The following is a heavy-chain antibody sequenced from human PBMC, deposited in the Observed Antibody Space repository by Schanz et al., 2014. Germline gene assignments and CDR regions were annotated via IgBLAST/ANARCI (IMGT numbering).Heavy chain of an antibody. CDR3: ARDQSPYTNSSDVRYFDY. D-gene: IGHD6-6*01. V-gene: IGHV3-23*01. CDR1: GFNFNTYA. Sequence: EVQLLESGGGLAQPGGSLRLACAASGFNFNTYAMSWVRQAPGKGLEWVSGLTEGGGGTYYTDAVKGRFTISRDSSKNTLYLQMNSLRADDTAVYYCARDQSPYTNSSDVRYFDYWGQGSLVTVSS. CDR2: LTEGGGGT. J-gene: IGHJ4*02.